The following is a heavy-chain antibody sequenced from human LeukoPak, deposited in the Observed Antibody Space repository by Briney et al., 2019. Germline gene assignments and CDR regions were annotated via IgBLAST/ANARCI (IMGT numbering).Heavy chain of an antibody. D-gene: IGHD3-22*01. V-gene: IGHV4-61*02. CDR3: AGTDAAYYYDSSGYSHDY. CDR2: IYTSGST. Sequence: PSETLSLTCTVSGGSISSGGYYWSWIRQPAGKGLEWIGRIYTSGSTNYNPSLKSRVTMSVDTSKNQFSLKLSSVTAADTAVYYCAGTDAAYYYDSSGYSHDYWGQGTLVTVSS. CDR1: GGSISSGGYY. J-gene: IGHJ4*02.